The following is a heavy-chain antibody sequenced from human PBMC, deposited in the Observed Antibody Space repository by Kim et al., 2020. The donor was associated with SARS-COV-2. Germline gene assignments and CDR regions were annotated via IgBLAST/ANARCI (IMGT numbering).Heavy chain of an antibody. J-gene: IGHJ4*02. CDR3: ATTPLITGAAY. V-gene: IGHV4-39*01. Sequence: TYNNPSVKSRVTISVDTSKNQFSLRLSAVTAADTAVYYCATTPLITGAAYWGQGTLVTVSS. CDR2: T. D-gene: IGHD1-20*01.